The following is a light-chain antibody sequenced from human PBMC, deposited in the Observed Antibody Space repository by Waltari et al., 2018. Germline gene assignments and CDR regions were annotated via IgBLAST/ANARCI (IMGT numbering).Light chain of an antibody. V-gene: IGLV3-1*01. Sequence: SYELTQPPSVSVSPGQTASITCSGDKLGDKSACLYQQKPGQSPVLVIYQDNKRPSGIPERFSGSNSGNTSTLTISGTQPMDEADYYCQTWDSSTVLFGGGTELTVL. CDR1: KLGDKS. CDR2: QDN. J-gene: IGLJ2*01. CDR3: QTWDSSTVL.